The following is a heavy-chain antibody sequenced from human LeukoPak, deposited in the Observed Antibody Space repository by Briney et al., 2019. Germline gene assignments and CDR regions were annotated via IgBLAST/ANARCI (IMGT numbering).Heavy chain of an antibody. D-gene: IGHD3-10*01. CDR3: AKGSGSGSLDY. J-gene: IGHJ4*02. CDR1: GFTFSNYA. CDR2: ISGSGGST. V-gene: IGHV3-23*01. Sequence: GESLRISCAASGFTFSNYAMSCVRQAPGKGLEWVSAISGSGGSTYYADSVKGHFTISRDNSKNTLYLQMDSLRAEDTAIYYCAKGSGSGSLDYWGQGTLVTVSS.